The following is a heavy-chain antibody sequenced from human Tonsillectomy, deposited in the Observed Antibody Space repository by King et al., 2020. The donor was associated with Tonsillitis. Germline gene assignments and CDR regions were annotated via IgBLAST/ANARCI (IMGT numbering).Heavy chain of an antibody. D-gene: IGHD6-19*01. Sequence: VQLQESGPGLVKPSETLSLTCTVSGDSIGTYYWSWIRQPPGKGLEWIGYVYYTGANMYNPSLKTRVTISDDTSKNQFSLRLTSVTAADTAVYYCARHSGYASGWFSYWGQGILVTGSA. CDR3: ARHSGYASGWFSY. V-gene: IGHV4-59*08. CDR2: VYYTGAN. J-gene: IGHJ4*02. CDR1: GDSIGTYY.